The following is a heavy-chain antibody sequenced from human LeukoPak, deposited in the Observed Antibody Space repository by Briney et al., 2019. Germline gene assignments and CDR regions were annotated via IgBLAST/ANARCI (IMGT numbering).Heavy chain of an antibody. CDR1: GGTFSSYA. V-gene: IGHV1-69*05. CDR3: ARYSVDYGPWFPEF. Sequence: SVKVSCKASGGTFSSYAISWVRQAPGQGLEWMGGIIPIFGTANYAQKFQGRVTMTRDTSISTAYMELNRLTSDDTAVYYCARYSVDYGPWFPEFWGQGTLVTVSS. J-gene: IGHJ4*02. CDR2: IIPIFGTA. D-gene: IGHD1-26*01.